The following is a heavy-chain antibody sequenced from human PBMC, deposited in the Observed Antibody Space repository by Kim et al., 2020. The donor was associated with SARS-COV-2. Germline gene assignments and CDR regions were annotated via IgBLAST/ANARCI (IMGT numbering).Heavy chain of an antibody. CDR3: ARDQKDYEQADY. CDR2: ISSSSSYI. Sequence: GGSLRLSCAASGFTFSSYSMNWVRQAPGKGLEWVSSISSSSSYIYYADSVKGRFTISRDNAKNSLYLQMNSLRAEDTAVYYCARDQKDYEQADYWGQGTLVTVSS. J-gene: IGHJ4*02. D-gene: IGHD4-17*01. CDR1: GFTFSSYS. V-gene: IGHV3-21*01.